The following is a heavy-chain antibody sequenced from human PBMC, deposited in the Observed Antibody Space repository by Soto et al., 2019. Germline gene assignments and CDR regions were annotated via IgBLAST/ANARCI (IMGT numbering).Heavy chain of an antibody. J-gene: IGHJ6*02. V-gene: IGHV1-69*01. CDR2: FVPIFGTA. CDR1: GGNVSSYA. CDR3: ASDHPQRWLRLARPGVDYYYYCIDV. Sequence: QVQLVQTGAEVKKPGSSVKVYCNAAGGNVSSYAISWVRHAPGQGLAWMGGFVPIFGTANYAQKFQGRVTITEDESTRTAYMELSSMRSEDTAVYYWASDHPQRWLRLARPGVDYYYYCIDVWGQGTTVTVS. D-gene: IGHD5-12*01.